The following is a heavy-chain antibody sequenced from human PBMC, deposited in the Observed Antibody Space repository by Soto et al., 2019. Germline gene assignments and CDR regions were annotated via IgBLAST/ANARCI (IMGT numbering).Heavy chain of an antibody. V-gene: IGHV3-30-3*01. CDR2: ISYDGNNK. CDR1: GFTFSSFT. CDR3: VRERDFGSEDYYNWAYNYFDP. J-gene: IGHJ5*02. Sequence: QVQLVESGEGVVQAGRSLTLSCAASGFTFSSFTMHWVRQAPGKGLEWVAVISYDGNNKKYADSVRGRFTISRDNSKNTLFLQMNSLKTEDTAVYYCVRERDFGSEDYYNWAYNYFDPWGQGTLVTVSS. D-gene: IGHD3-10*01.